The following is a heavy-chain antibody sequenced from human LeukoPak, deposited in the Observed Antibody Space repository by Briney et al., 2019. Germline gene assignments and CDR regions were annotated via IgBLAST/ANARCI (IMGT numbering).Heavy chain of an antibody. Sequence: PSETLSLTCTVSGGSIGSSSYYWGWIRQPPGKGLEWIGSIYYSGGTYYNPSLKSRVTISVDTSKNQFSLKLSSVTAADTAVYYCARVVIEYSSSFDYWGQGTLVTVSS. CDR1: GGSIGSSSYY. D-gene: IGHD6-6*01. J-gene: IGHJ4*02. CDR3: ARVVIEYSSSFDY. CDR2: IYYSGGT. V-gene: IGHV4-39*01.